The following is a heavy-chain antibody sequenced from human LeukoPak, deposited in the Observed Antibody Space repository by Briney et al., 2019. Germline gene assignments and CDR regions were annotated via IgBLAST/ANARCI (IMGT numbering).Heavy chain of an antibody. J-gene: IGHJ4*02. D-gene: IGHD3-9*01. CDR1: GGSINSSSYY. CDR3: ARANYDILTGYWIDY. CDR2: IYYSGST. Sequence: SETLSLTCTVSGGSINSSSYYWGWIRQPPGKGLEWIGSIYYSGSTYYNPSLKSRVTISVDTSKNQFSLKLSSVTAADTAVYYCARANYDILTGYWIDYWGQGTLVTVSS. V-gene: IGHV4-39*01.